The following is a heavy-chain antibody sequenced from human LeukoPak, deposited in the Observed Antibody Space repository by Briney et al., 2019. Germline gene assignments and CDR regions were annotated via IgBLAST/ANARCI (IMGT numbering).Heavy chain of an antibody. Sequence: SETLSLTCTVSDGSISSYYWSWIRQPPGKGLEWIGNIYDSGSTNYNPSLKSRVTISVDTSKNQCSLKLSSVTAADTAVYYCARHSISGSSLSYFDYWGQGTLVNVSS. CDR3: ARHSISGSSLSYFDY. V-gene: IGHV4-59*01. CDR2: IYDSGST. CDR1: DGSISSYY. J-gene: IGHJ4*02. D-gene: IGHD3-3*02.